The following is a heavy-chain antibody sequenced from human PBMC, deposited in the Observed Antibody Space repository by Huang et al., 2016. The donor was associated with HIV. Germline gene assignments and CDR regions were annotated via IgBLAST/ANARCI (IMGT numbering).Heavy chain of an antibody. Sequence: LQLQESGPGLVKSSETLSLICTVSGGSISSSSYYWGWIRQPPGKGPEWIGSIYDRGNTYYNPPLKSRVTISVDTSKNQFSLKVNSVTAAETAVYYCARHGRVAGHYYNNMDVWGRGTTVTVSS. CDR3: ARHGRVAGHYYNNMDV. J-gene: IGHJ6*02. CDR1: GGSISSSSYY. D-gene: IGHD6-19*01. CDR2: IYDRGNT. V-gene: IGHV4-39*01.